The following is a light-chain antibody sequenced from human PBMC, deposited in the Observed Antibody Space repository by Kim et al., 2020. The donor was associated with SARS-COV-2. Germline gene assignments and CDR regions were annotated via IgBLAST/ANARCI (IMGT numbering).Light chain of an antibody. Sequence: QSVLTQPPSMSGAPGQSVTISCTGSNSNIGAGYEVHWYQQLPGTAPKLLIYNDYRRPSGVPDRFSGARSATSASLAITGLQAGDEADYYCQSYDTGLSGIIFGGGTQLTVL. V-gene: IGLV1-40*01. CDR2: NDY. J-gene: IGLJ2*01. CDR3: QSYDTGLSGII. CDR1: NSNIGAGYE.